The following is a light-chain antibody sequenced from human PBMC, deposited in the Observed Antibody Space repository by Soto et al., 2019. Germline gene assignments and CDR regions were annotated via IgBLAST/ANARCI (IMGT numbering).Light chain of an antibody. CDR1: QSISSH. CDR2: AAS. V-gene: IGKV1-39*01. CDR3: QQSYSTPRT. J-gene: IGKJ1*01. Sequence: FQRTHAPASMSTSVVDRVTISCLTSQSISSHLNWYQQKPGKAPKLLIYAASSLQSGVPSRFSGSGSGTDFTLTISSLQPEDFATYYCQQSYSTPRTFGQGSKVDI.